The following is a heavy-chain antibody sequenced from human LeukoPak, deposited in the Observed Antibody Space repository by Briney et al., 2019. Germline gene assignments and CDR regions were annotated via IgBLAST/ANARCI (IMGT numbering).Heavy chain of an antibody. CDR2: ISYDGSNK. J-gene: IGHJ4*02. Sequence: GGSLRLSCEASGFIFSSYAMHWVRQAPGKGLEWVAVISYDGSNKYYADSVKGRFTISRDNSKNTLYLQMNSLRAEDTAVYYCASYYYDSSGYFDHDYWGQGTLVTVSS. D-gene: IGHD3-22*01. V-gene: IGHV3-30-3*01. CDR1: GFIFSSYA. CDR3: ASYYYDSSGYFDHDY.